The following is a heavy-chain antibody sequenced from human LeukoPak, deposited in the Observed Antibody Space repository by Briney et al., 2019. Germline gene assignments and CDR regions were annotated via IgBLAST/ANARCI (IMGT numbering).Heavy chain of an antibody. CDR1: GASFNSDDQY. V-gene: IGHV4-31*03. J-gene: IGHJ4*02. CDR2: IHPSGML. D-gene: IGHD2-15*01. CDR3: ASFLGYCSGGSCYPGYYFDY. Sequence: SETLSLTCTVSGASFNSDDQYWNWIRQSPGKGLEWIGSIHPSGMLYNNPSLESRVTMSRDTSKNQFSLKLSSVTAADTAVYYCASFLGYCSGGSCYPGYYFDYWGQGTLVTVSS.